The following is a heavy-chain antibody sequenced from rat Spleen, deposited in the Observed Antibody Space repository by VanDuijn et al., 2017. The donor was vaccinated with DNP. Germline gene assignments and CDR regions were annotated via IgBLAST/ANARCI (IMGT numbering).Heavy chain of an antibody. J-gene: IGHJ2*01. V-gene: IGHV5-31*01. CDR3: IKGGYYYFDY. CDR1: GFTFNKYW. D-gene: IGHD2-5*01. Sequence: EVQLVESGGDLVQPGRSLNLSCVGSGFTFNKYWMTWIRQVPGKGLEWIASITSGDPHAYYPDSVKGRFTISRDNAENTVYLQMNSLRSEDTATYYCIKGGYYYFDYWGQGVMVTVSS. CDR2: ITSGDPHA.